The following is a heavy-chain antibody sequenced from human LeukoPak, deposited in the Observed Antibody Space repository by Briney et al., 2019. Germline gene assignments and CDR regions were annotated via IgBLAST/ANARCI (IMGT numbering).Heavy chain of an antibody. CDR1: GFTFSSYA. V-gene: IGHV3-23*01. D-gene: IGHD5-12*01. CDR2: ISGSGGST. Sequence: PGGSLRLSCAASGFTFSSYAMSWVRQAPGKGLEWVSAISGSGGSTYYADSVKGRFTISRDNSKNTLYLQMNSLRAEDTAVYYCARDGYNYFPYYYGMDVWGQGTTVTVSS. CDR3: ARDGYNYFPYYYGMDV. J-gene: IGHJ6*02.